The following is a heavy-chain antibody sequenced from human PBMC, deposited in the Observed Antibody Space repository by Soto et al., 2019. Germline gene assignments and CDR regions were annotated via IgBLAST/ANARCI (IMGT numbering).Heavy chain of an antibody. D-gene: IGHD2-2*01. V-gene: IGHV3-33*01. CDR2: IWYDGSNK. J-gene: IGHJ6*02. CDR3: ARDPAYCSSTSCSLSDEYYYYGMDV. CDR1: GFTFSSYG. Sequence: GGSLRLSCAASGFTFSSYGMHWVRQAPGKGLEWVAVIWYDGSNKYYADSVKGRFTISRDNSKNTLYLQMNSLRAEDTAVYYCARDPAYCSSTSCSLSDEYYYYGMDVWGQGTTVTVSS.